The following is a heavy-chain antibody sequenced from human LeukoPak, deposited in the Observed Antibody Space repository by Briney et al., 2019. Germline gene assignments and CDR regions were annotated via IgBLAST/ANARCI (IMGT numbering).Heavy chain of an antibody. D-gene: IGHD5-24*01. CDR1: GFTFTIFG. Sequence: HPGGSLRLSCAASGFTFTIFGLNWVRQAPGKGPEWVSYIDARSGITYYADSVKGRFTISRDNAKNSLYLQMNSLRAEDTAVYYCAREPGDGWIDYWGQGTLVTVSS. V-gene: IGHV3-48*04. J-gene: IGHJ4*02. CDR3: AREPGDGWIDY. CDR2: IDARSGIT.